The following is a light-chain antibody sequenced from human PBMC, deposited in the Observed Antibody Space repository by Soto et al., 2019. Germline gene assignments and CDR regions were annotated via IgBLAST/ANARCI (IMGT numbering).Light chain of an antibody. CDR1: QSVSSSY. CDR2: GAS. V-gene: IGKV3-20*01. CDR3: QQCGSSST. J-gene: IGKJ5*01. Sequence: EIVLTQSPGTLSLSPGERATLSCRASQSVSSSYLAWYQQKPGQAPRLRIYGASSRATGIPDRFSGSGSGTDFTLTISRLEPEDFAVYYCQQCGSSSTFGQGTRLEIK.